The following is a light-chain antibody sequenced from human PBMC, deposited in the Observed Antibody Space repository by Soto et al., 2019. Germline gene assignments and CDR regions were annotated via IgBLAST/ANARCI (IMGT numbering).Light chain of an antibody. V-gene: IGKV3-15*01. J-gene: IGKJ4*01. CDR2: GVS. CDR3: QQYGDWPLT. CDR1: RSVRSTY. Sequence: EKVLTQSPGTLSLSPGERAALSCRASRSVRSTYLAWYQQKPGQAPRLLIFGVSNRAAGIPARFSGSGSGTEFTLTISSLQSEDFAVYYCQQYGDWPLTFGGGTKVDIK.